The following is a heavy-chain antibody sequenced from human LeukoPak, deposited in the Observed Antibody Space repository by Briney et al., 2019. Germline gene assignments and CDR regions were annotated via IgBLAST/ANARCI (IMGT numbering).Heavy chain of an antibody. D-gene: IGHD3-10*01. V-gene: IGHV3-48*02. Sequence: PGGSLRLSCAASGFIFSDYSMNWVRQAPGKGLEWVSHINDNSITRYHADSVKGRFTISRDNVKNSLYLQMNSLRDEDTAVYYCARYFGDPQGMDVWGQGTTVTVSS. CDR2: INDNSITR. CDR1: GFIFSDYS. CDR3: ARYFGDPQGMDV. J-gene: IGHJ6*02.